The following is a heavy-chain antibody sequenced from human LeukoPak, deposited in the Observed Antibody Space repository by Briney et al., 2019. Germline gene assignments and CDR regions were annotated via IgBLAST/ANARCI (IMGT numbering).Heavy chain of an antibody. J-gene: IGHJ4*02. CDR2: IEEDGSEK. CDR3: AKAGGQLVGYLLY. Sequence: GGSLRLSCVASGFTFNDYGMSWVRQAPGKGLEWVANIEEDGSEKHYVDSVKGRFTISRDNAKNSLYLQMNSLRAEDTAVYYCAKAGGQLVGYLLYWGQGTLVTVSS. V-gene: IGHV3-7*03. D-gene: IGHD6-6*01. CDR1: GFTFNDYG.